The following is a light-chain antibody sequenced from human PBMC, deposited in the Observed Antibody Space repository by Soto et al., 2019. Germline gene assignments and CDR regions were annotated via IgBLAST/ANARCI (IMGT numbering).Light chain of an antibody. CDR2: GAS. CDR3: QHDGTSAL. J-gene: IGKJ3*01. V-gene: IGKV3-20*01. CDR1: ESVSTSY. Sequence: EIVLTQSPGTLSLSPGERATLSCRASESVSTSYLAWYQQKPGQAPRLLIYGASGRATGIPDRFSVSASGSDFTLTISRVAPEDCAVYYCQHDGTSALFGPGTKVDIK.